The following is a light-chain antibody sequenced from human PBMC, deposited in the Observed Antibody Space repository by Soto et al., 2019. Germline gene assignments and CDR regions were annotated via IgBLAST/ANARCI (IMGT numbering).Light chain of an antibody. CDR1: QSLLHSNGYNY. V-gene: IGKV4-1*01. J-gene: IGKJ1*01. Sequence: DIVMTQSPLSLPVTPGEPASISCRSSQSLLHSNGYNYLTWYQQKPGQPPKLLIYWASTRESGVPDRFSGSGSGTDFTLTISSLQAEDVAVYYCQQYYSTPWTVGQGTKVDIK. CDR2: WAS. CDR3: QQYYSTPWT.